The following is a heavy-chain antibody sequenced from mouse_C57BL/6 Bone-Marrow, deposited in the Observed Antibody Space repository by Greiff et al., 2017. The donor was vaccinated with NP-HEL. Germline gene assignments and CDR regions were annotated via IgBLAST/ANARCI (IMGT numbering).Heavy chain of an antibody. D-gene: IGHD1-1*01. Sequence: DVQLVESGEGLVKPGGSLKLSCAASGFTFSSYAMSWVRQTPEKRLEWVAYISSGGDYIYYADTVKGRFTISRDNARNTLYLQMSSLKSEDTAMYYCTRGGSSWFAYWGQGTLVTVSA. J-gene: IGHJ3*01. CDR1: GFTFSSYA. V-gene: IGHV5-9-1*02. CDR2: ISSGGDYI. CDR3: TRGGSSWFAY.